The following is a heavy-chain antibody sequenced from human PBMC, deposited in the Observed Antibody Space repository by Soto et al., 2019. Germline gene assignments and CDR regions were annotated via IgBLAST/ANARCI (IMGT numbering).Heavy chain of an antibody. D-gene: IGHD2-21*01. CDR2: ISSSSSTI. J-gene: IGHJ6*03. CDR1: GFTFSSYS. Sequence: EVQLVESGGGLVQPGGSLRLSCAASGFTFSSYSMNWVRQAPGKGLAWVSYISSSSSTIYYADSVKSRFTISSDNAKTEQYLQRNRLSVKDTAVYYCARMWTRGEDYHCYYLCVWGEGTTVTVAS. CDR3: ARMWTRGEDYHCYYLCV. V-gene: IGHV3-48*01.